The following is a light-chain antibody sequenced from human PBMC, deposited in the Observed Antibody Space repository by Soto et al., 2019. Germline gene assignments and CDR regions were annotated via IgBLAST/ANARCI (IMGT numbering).Light chain of an antibody. CDR2: DAS. J-gene: IGKJ5*01. CDR1: QSISSF. V-gene: IGKV3-11*01. CDR3: QQRSNWPLT. Sequence: EIVLTQSPATLSLSPVERVTLSCRASQSISSFLAWYQQKPGQAPRLLIYDASNRATGIPARFSGSGSGTDFTLTISSLEPEDFAVYYCQQRSNWPLTFGQGTRLEIK.